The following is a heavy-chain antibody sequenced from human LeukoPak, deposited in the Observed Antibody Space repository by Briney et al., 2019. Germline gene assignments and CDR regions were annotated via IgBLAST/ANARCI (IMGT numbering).Heavy chain of an antibody. CDR2: ISAYNGNT. CDR1: GYTFTSYG. CDR3: ARENYYASSGYYFFDY. Sequence: ASVKVSCKASGYTFTSYGISWVRQAPGQGLEWMGWISAYNGNTNYAQKLQGRVNMTTDTSASTDYMELRRLRAEDTAVYYCARENYYASSGYYFFDYWGQGTLVTVSS. D-gene: IGHD3-22*01. J-gene: IGHJ4*02. V-gene: IGHV1-18*01.